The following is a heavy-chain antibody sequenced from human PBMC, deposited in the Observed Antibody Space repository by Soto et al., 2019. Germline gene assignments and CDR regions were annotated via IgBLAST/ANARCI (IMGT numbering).Heavy chain of an antibody. CDR3: ARAVTWGLDV. D-gene: IGHD3-10*01. CDR1: GFTLSLYS. J-gene: IGHJ6*02. V-gene: IGHV3-48*02. Sequence: EVQLVESGGGLVQPGGSLRLSCAASGFTLSLYSMRWVRQAPGKGLEWVSYISRSSTGIHYADSVKGRFTISRDDATNSRHLQMNSLRDGDTAVYYCARAVTWGLDVWGQGTTVSISS. CDR2: ISRSSTGI.